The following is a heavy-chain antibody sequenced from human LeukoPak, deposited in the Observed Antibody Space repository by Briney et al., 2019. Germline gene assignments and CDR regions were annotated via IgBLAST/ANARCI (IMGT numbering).Heavy chain of an antibody. V-gene: IGHV4-30-4*01. CDR3: AREALNYGGNSWGGYYFDY. Sequence: SQTMSLTCTVSGGSISSGDYYWSWIRQPPGKGLEWIGYIYYSGSTYYNPSLKSRVTISVDTSKNQFSLKLSSVTAADTAVYYGAREALNYGGNSWGGYYFDYWGQGTLVTVSS. CDR1: GGSISSGDYY. D-gene: IGHD4-23*01. CDR2: IYYSGST. J-gene: IGHJ4*02.